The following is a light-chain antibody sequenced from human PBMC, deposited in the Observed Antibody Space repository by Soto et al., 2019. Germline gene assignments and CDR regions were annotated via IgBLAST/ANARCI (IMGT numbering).Light chain of an antibody. Sequence: DIQMTQSPSTLSASVGNRVTITCRARQSISSWLAWYQQKPGKAPKLLIYQASSLESGVPSRFSGSGSGTDFTLTISSLQPDDFATYYCQQYNSYSPTFGQGTKVEIK. V-gene: IGKV1-5*03. J-gene: IGKJ1*01. CDR2: QAS. CDR1: QSISSW. CDR3: QQYNSYSPT.